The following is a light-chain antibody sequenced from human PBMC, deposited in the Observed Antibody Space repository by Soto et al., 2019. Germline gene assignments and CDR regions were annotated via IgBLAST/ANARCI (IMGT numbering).Light chain of an antibody. V-gene: IGLV1-47*01. CDR1: SSNIGRNY. CDR2: RNS. CDR3: AAWDDSLSGYV. J-gene: IGLJ1*01. Sequence: QSVLTQPPSASGTPGQRVTISCSGRSSNIGRNYVYWYQQVPGTAPKLLIQRNSQRPSGVPDRFSGSNYGTSASLAISGLRSEDEADYYCAAWDDSLSGYVFGTGTKLTVL.